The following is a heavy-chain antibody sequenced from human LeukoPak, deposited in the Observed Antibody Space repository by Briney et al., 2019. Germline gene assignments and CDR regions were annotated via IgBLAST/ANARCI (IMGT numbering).Heavy chain of an antibody. D-gene: IGHD3-22*01. CDR1: GYTFTGYY. Sequence: ASVKVSCKASGYTFTGYYMHWVRQAPGQGLEWMGWINPNSGGTNYAQKFQGRVTMTRDTSISTAYMELSRLRSDDTAVYYCTMIIVVNYAFYIWGQGTMVTVSS. CDR2: INPNSGGT. J-gene: IGHJ3*02. V-gene: IGHV1-2*02. CDR3: TMIIVVNYAFYI.